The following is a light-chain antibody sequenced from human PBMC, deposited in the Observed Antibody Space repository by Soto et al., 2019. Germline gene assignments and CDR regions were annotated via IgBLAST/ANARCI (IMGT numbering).Light chain of an antibody. CDR3: QQYHKWPPYT. V-gene: IGKV3-15*01. Sequence: VMTQSPATLSVSPGERATLFCRASQSVDISLARYQQKPGQTPRLLIYGASTRATGIPARFSGSGSGTEFTLTISSLQSEDFAVYYCQQYHKWPPYTFGQGTKVDIK. J-gene: IGKJ2*01. CDR2: GAS. CDR1: QSVDIS.